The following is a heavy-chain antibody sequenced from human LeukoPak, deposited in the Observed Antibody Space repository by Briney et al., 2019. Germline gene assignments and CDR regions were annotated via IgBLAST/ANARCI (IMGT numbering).Heavy chain of an antibody. J-gene: IGHJ4*02. CDR3: ARLVSLYGDFDY. Sequence: SETLSLTCTVSGATISSSSYFWAWIRQVPRQGPEWVGSIYYSGTTYYPPSLKSRVTITVDTSKNQFALKLSSVTAADTAVYYCARLVSLYGDFDYWGQGTLVTVSS. V-gene: IGHV4-39*01. CDR2: IYYSGTT. D-gene: IGHD4-17*01. CDR1: GATISSSSYF.